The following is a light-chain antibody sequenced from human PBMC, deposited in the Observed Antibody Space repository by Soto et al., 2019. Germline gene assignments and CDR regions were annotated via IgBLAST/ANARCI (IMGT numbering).Light chain of an antibody. CDR2: AAS. CDR1: QGISNY. V-gene: IGKV1-27*01. J-gene: IGKJ4*01. CDR3: QKYNHAPT. Sequence: DIQMTQSPSSLSASVGDRVTITCRASQGISNYLAWYQQKPGKVPELLIYAASTLESGVTSRFSGSGSGTDITLTISSLTPEALETYYCQKYNHAPTFGGGTKVEIK.